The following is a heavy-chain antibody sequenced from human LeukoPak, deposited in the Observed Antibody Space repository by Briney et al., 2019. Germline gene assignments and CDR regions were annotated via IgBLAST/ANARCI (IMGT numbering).Heavy chain of an antibody. Sequence: SETLSLTCAVSGGSISSSNGNCWTWVRQPPGKGLEWIGEIYHSGSTNYNPSLKSRVTMLLDKSKNQFSLKLSSVTAADTAVYYCARNGGNSDFDYWGQGTLVTVSS. D-gene: IGHD4-23*01. V-gene: IGHV4-4*02. CDR2: IYHSGST. CDR1: GGSISSSNGNC. CDR3: ARNGGNSDFDY. J-gene: IGHJ4*02.